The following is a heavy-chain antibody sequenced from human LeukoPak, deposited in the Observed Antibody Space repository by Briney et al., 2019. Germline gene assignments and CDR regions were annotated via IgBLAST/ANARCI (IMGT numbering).Heavy chain of an antibody. CDR2: IRYDGSNK. D-gene: IGHD6-13*01. Sequence: PGGSLRLSCAASGFTFSSYGMHWVRQAPGKGLEWVAFIRYDGSNKYYADSVKGRFTISRDNSKNTLYLQMNSLRAEDTAVYYCAKDSSSSWYSYYFDYWGQGTLVTVSS. J-gene: IGHJ4*02. CDR3: AKDSSSSWYSYYFDY. V-gene: IGHV3-30*02. CDR1: GFTFSSYG.